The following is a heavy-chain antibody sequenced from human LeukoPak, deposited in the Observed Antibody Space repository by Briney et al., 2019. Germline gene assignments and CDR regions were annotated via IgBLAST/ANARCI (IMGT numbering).Heavy chain of an antibody. V-gene: IGHV4-59*01. J-gene: IGHJ5*02. CDR3: ARDILTGYYSGWFDP. Sequence: SETLSLTCTVSGGSISSYYWSWIRQPPGKGLEWLGYIYYSGSTNYNPSLKSRVTISVDTSKNQFSLKLGSVTAADTAVYYCARDILTGYYSGWFDPWGQGTLVTVSS. CDR1: GGSISSYY. CDR2: IYYSGST. D-gene: IGHD3-9*01.